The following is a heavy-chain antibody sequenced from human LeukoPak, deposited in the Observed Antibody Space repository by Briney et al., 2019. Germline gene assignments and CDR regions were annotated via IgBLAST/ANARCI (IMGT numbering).Heavy chain of an antibody. D-gene: IGHD6-13*01. J-gene: IGHJ4*02. V-gene: IGHV3-23*01. CDR1: GFTFSRYA. Sequence: PGGSLRLSCAASGFTFSRYAMSWVRQAPGKGLEWVSAISGSGGSTYYADSVKGRFTISGDNSKNTLYLQMNSLRAEDTAVYYCTKGFFGEAAAGTFDYWGQGTLVTVSS. CDR2: ISGSGGST. CDR3: TKGFFGEAAAGTFDY.